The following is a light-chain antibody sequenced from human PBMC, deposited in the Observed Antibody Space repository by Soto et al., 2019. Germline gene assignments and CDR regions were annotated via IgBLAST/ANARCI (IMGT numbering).Light chain of an antibody. V-gene: IGKV2-30*02. CDR1: QSLVHSDGIAY. CDR2: KVS. CDR3: MQGTHWPIT. Sequence: VVMTQTPLSLSVSPGQPASISCKSSQSLVHSDGIAYFSWFQQRPGRSPRRLIYKVSNRDSGVPARFSGSGSGTDFALKISRVEAEDVGVYYCMQGTHWPITFGQGTRLEIK. J-gene: IGKJ5*01.